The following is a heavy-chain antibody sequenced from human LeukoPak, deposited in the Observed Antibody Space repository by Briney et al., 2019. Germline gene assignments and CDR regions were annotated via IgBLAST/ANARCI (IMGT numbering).Heavy chain of an antibody. CDR1: GFTFSNYG. CDR2: IWHDGSNK. J-gene: IGHJ6*02. D-gene: IGHD6-6*01. Sequence: GRSLRLSCAASGFTFSNYGMYWVRQAPGKGLQWVAIIWHDGSNKYYADSAKGRFTISRDNSKNTLYLQMNSLRAEDTAVYYCARDVNSSGMDVWGQGTTVTVSS. CDR3: ARDVNSSGMDV. V-gene: IGHV3-33*07.